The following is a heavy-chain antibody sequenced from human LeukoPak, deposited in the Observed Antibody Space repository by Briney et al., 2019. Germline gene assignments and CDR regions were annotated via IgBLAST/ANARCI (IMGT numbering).Heavy chain of an antibody. CDR2: ISGSGDKK. Sequence: AGGSLRLSCGASGFTFSDYGMSWVRQAPGKGLEWVSGISGSGDKKFYTDSVKGRFTISRDNSKNTVYLQMNSLRAEDTALYYCARDLLRFGELWENWFDPWGQGTLVTVSS. D-gene: IGHD3-10*01. CDR1: GFTFSDYG. CDR3: ARDLLRFGELWENWFDP. J-gene: IGHJ5*02. V-gene: IGHV3-23*01.